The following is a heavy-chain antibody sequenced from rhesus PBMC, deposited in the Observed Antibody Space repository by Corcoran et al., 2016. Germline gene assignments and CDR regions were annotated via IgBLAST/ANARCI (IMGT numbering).Heavy chain of an antibody. J-gene: IGHJ6*01. CDR3: AKGRGEDDYGYYYYHGLDS. D-gene: IGHD3-9*01. CDR1: VASLSISW. CDR2: INGNSGST. Sequence: VQLPASGPGLVKPSEHLYLPCAVSVASLSISWCGGTRHPPGMAPAGIGEINGNSGSTYYNPSLKSRVTISKDASKNQFSLKLSSVTAADTAVYYCAKGRGEDDYGYYYYHGLDSWGQGVVVTVSS. V-gene: IGHV4-80*01.